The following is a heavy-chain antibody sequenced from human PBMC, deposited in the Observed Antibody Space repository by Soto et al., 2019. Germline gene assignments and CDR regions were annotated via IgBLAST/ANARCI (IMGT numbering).Heavy chain of an antibody. Sequence: QVQLVQSGAEVKKPGASVKVSCKASGYTFTSYGISWVRQAPGQGLEWMGWISAYNGNTNYAQKLQGRVTMTTDTSTSTAYMELRGLRSDDTAVYYCAGVVLGDYDWPSDAFDIWGQGTMVTVSS. CDR3: AGVVLGDYDWPSDAFDI. V-gene: IGHV1-18*01. J-gene: IGHJ3*02. D-gene: IGHD3-16*01. CDR2: ISAYNGNT. CDR1: GYTFTSYG.